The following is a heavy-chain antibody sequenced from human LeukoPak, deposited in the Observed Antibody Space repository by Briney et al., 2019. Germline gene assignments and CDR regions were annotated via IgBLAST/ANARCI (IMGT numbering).Heavy chain of an antibody. CDR1: GGSFSGYY. D-gene: IGHD6-13*01. V-gene: IGHV4-34*01. CDR3: ARAPPVDMIAAAASNWFDP. Sequence: SETLSLTCAVYGGSFSGYYWSWIRQPPGKGLEWIGEINHSGSTNYNPSLKSRVTISVDTSKNQFSLKLSSVTAADTAVYYCARAPPVDMIAAAASNWFDPWGQGTLVT. J-gene: IGHJ5*02. CDR2: INHSGST.